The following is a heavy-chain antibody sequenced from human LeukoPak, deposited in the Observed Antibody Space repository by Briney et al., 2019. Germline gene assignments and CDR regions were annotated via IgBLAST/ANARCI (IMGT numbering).Heavy chain of an antibody. D-gene: IGHD3-9*01. CDR2: ISYDGSNK. J-gene: IGHJ4*02. CDR3: AKDDRLGRYYDILTGYSPDY. CDR1: GFTFSSYG. Sequence: GGSLRLSCAASGFTFSSYGMHWVRQAPGKGLEWVAVISYDGSNKYYADSVKGRFTISRDNSKNTLYLQMSSLRAEDTAVYYCAKDDRLGRYYDILTGYSPDYWGQGTLVTVSS. V-gene: IGHV3-30*18.